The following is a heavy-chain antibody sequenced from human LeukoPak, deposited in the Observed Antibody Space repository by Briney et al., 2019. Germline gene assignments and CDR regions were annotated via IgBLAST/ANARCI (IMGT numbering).Heavy chain of an antibody. CDR3: ARAVQASLQPRFDP. D-gene: IGHD1-1*01. J-gene: IGHJ5*02. CDR2: IYYSGIT. V-gene: IGHV4-30-4*01. Sequence: IPSQTLSLTCTVSGGSISSGDYYWSWIRQPPGEGLEWIGYIYYSGITYYNPSLKGRVIISVDTSKNQFSLKVRSVTAADTAVYYCARAVQASLQPRFDPWGQGTLVTVSS. CDR1: GGSISSGDYY.